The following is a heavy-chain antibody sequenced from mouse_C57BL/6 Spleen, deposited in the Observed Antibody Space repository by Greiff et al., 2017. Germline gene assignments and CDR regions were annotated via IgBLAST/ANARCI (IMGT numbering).Heavy chain of an antibody. CDR1: GFNIKDYY. D-gene: IGHD2-5*01. V-gene: IGHV14-2*01. J-gene: IGHJ4*01. Sequence: EVQLQQSGAELVKPGASVKLSCTASGFNIKDYYMHWVKQRTEQGLEWIGRIDPEDGETKCAPKFQGKATITADTSSNTAYLQLSSLTSEDTAVYYCARCDSNYVGYYAMDDWGQGTSVTVSS. CDR3: ARCDSNYVGYYAMDD. CDR2: IDPEDGET.